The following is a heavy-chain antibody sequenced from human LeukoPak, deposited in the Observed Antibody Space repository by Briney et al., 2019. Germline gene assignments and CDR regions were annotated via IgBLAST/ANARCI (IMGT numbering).Heavy chain of an antibody. Sequence: KPSETLSLACAVYGGSFSGYYWSWIRQPPGKGLEWIGYIYYSGSTNYNPSLKSRVTISVDTSKNQFSLKLSSVTAADTAVYYCARAHIVWFGEDGYSFDPWGQGTLVTVSS. V-gene: IGHV4-59*01. CDR3: ARAHIVWFGEDGYSFDP. CDR2: IYYSGST. CDR1: GGSFSGYY. J-gene: IGHJ5*02. D-gene: IGHD3-10*01.